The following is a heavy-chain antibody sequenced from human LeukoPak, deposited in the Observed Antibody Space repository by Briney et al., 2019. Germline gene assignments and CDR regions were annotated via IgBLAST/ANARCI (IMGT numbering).Heavy chain of an antibody. J-gene: IGHJ4*02. V-gene: IGHV1-18*01. D-gene: IGHD2-15*01. CDR3: ARVGYCSGGSCSYYFDY. Sequence: ASVKVSCKASGYTFTSYGISWVRQAPGQGLEWMGWISPYNGNTNYAQKLQGRVTMTTDTSTSTAYMELRSLRSDDTAVYCCARVGYCSGGSCSYYFDYWGQGTLVTVSS. CDR1: GYTFTSYG. CDR2: ISPYNGNT.